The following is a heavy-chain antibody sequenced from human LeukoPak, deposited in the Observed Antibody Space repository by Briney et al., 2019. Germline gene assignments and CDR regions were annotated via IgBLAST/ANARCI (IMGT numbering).Heavy chain of an antibody. CDR2: INSGGSAI. V-gene: IGHV3-48*03. J-gene: IGHJ4*02. Sequence: GRSLRLSCAASGFSFNSYAVHWVRQAPGKGLEWVSYINSGGSAIYYADSVKGRFTISRDNAKNSLYLQMNSLRADDTAVYYCARGGSYVHYWGQGTLVTVSS. D-gene: IGHD1-26*01. CDR3: ARGGSYVHY. CDR1: GFSFNSYA.